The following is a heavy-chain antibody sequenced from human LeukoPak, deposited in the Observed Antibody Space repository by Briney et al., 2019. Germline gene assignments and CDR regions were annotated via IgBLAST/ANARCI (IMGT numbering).Heavy chain of an antibody. Sequence: GGSLRLSCAASGFTFSSYSMNWVRQAPGKGLEWVSSISSSSSYIYYADSVKGRFTISRDNAKNSLFLQMNSLRADDTAVYHCMMSLTAHYYYGLDVWGQGTTVTVSS. V-gene: IGHV3-21*01. CDR1: GFTFSSYS. CDR2: ISSSSSYI. D-gene: IGHD2-21*02. CDR3: MMSLTAHYYYGLDV. J-gene: IGHJ6*02.